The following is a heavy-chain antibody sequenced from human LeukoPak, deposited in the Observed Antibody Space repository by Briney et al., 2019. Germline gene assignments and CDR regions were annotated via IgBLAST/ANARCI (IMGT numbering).Heavy chain of an antibody. D-gene: IGHD3-9*01. J-gene: IGHJ4*02. CDR3: ARCMDYDILTGYYCDY. V-gene: IGHV1-2*02. CDR2: INPNSGGT. Sequence: ASVKVSCKASGYTFTGHYIHWVRLAPGQGLEWMGWINPNSGGTNSAQNFQGRVTMTRDTSINSAYMELSRLRSDDTAIFYCARCMDYDILTGYYCDYWGQGTLVTVSS. CDR1: GYTFTGHY.